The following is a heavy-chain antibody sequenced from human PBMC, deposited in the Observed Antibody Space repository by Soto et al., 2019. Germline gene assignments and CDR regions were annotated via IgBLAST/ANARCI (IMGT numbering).Heavy chain of an antibody. CDR3: AKSQEIGTHFFDS. V-gene: IGHV3-13*01. CDR2: IGTAGDT. CDR1: GFTFSGFD. Sequence: GGSLRLSCEASGFTFSGFDMHWVRQPTGKGLEWVSSIGTAGDTYYAASVKGRFTISRDNAKNSLSLKMNSLRAGDMAVYFCAKSQEIGTHFFDSWGQGTQVTVSS. D-gene: IGHD6-13*01. J-gene: IGHJ4*02.